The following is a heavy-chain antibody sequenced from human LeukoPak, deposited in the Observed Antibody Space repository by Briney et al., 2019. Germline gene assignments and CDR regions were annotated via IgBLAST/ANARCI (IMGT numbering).Heavy chain of an antibody. Sequence: KPSETLSLTCTVSGGSISSYYWSWIRQPPGKGLEWIGSIYHSGSTYYNPSLKSRVTISVDTSKNQFSLKLSSVTAADTAVYFCTGTYYDTKKPWDWGQGTLVTVSS. J-gene: IGHJ4*02. CDR2: IYHSGST. CDR3: TGTYYDTKKPWD. V-gene: IGHV4-59*04. CDR1: GGSISSYY. D-gene: IGHD3-22*01.